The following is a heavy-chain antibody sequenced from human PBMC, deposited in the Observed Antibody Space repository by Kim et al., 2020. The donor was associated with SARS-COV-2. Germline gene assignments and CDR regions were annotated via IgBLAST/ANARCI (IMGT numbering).Heavy chain of an antibody. CDR2: ISGSGGST. CDR1: GFTFSSYA. CDR3: AKDQGDGYKYYYYGMDV. J-gene: IGHJ6*02. V-gene: IGHV3-23*01. Sequence: GGSLRLSCAASGFTFSSYAMSWVRQAPGKGLEWVSAISGSGGSTYYADSVKGRFTISRDNSKNTLYLQMNSLRAEDTAVYYCAKDQGDGYKYYYYGMDVWGQGTTVTVSS. D-gene: IGHD5-12*01.